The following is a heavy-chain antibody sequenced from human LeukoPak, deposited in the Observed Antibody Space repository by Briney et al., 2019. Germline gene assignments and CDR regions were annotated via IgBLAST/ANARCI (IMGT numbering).Heavy chain of an antibody. CDR1: GGSISSYY. J-gene: IGHJ5*02. CDR2: IYTSGST. V-gene: IGHV4-4*07. Sequence: PSETLSLTCTVSGGSISSYYWSWIRQPAGKGLEWIGRIYTSGSTNYNPSLKSRVTMSVDTSKNQFSLKLSSVTAADTAVYYCARGPLGYCSGGSCYIDPWGKGTLVTVSS. CDR3: ARGPLGYCSGGSCYIDP. D-gene: IGHD2-15*01.